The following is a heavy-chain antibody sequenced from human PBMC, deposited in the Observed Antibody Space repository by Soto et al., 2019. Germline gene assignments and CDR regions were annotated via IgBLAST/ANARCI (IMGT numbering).Heavy chain of an antibody. J-gene: IGHJ4*02. CDR2: IYYSGST. CDR3: ARDHRYYGSGSYLD. V-gene: IGHV4-30-4*01. CDR1: GGSISSGDYY. D-gene: IGHD3-10*01. Sequence: SETLSLTCTVSGGSISSGDYYWSWIRQPPGKGLEWIGYIYYSGSTYYNPSLKSRVTISVDTSKNQFSLKLSSVTAADTAVYYCARDHRYYGSGSYLDWGQGTLVTVSS.